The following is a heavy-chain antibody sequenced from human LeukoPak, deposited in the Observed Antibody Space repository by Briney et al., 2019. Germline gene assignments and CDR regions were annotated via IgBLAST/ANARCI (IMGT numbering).Heavy chain of an antibody. Sequence: SETLSLTCTVSGGSISSAGYYWSWIRQHPGKGLEWIGYIYYSGSSFYNPSLKSRVTISVDSSKIQFSLEMSAVTAADTAVYYCARSHAASLDAFDIWGQGILVTVSS. V-gene: IGHV4-31*03. CDR3: ARSHAASLDAFDI. CDR1: GGSISSAGYY. CDR2: IYYSGSS. J-gene: IGHJ3*02. D-gene: IGHD6-6*01.